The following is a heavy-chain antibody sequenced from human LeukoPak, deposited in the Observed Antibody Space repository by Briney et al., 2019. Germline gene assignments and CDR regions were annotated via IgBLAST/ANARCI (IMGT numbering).Heavy chain of an antibody. CDR2: IYPGDSDT. Sequence: GESLKICCKGSGYSFTSYWIGWVRQMPGKGLEYMGIIYPGDSDTRYTPSFQGQVTISADKSIRTAYLQWSSLKASDTAMYYCARREGTAYSSSWYPFDLWGQGTMVTVSS. J-gene: IGHJ4*02. V-gene: IGHV5-51*01. CDR3: ARREGTAYSSSWYPFDL. CDR1: GYSFTSYW. D-gene: IGHD6-13*01.